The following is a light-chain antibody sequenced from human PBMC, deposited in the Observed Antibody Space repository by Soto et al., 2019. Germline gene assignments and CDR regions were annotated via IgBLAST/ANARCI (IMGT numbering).Light chain of an antibody. CDR3: QQYGTSPLT. Sequence: EIGMTQSPATLSVSPGERATLSCRASQSVSSNLAWYQQKPGQAPRLLIHGTSNRATGIPDRFSGSGSGTDFTLTISRLEPEDFAVYFCQQYGTSPLTFGGGTKVDIK. V-gene: IGKV3-20*01. J-gene: IGKJ4*01. CDR2: GTS. CDR1: QSVSSN.